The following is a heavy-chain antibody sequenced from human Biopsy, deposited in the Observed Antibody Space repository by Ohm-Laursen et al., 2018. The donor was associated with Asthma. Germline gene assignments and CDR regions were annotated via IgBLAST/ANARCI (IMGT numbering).Heavy chain of an antibody. CDR1: GGSVSSGSYY. CDR3: ARVPTTLRYFDL. V-gene: IGHV4-61*01. Sequence: TLSLTCTVSGGSVSSGSYYWSWIRQPPWKGLAWASYISYSGSTDYNPSLKCRLTISMDTSNNQFSLKLSSVTAADTAVYYCARVPTTLRYFDLWGRGTLVTVSS. D-gene: IGHD2-15*01. J-gene: IGHJ2*01. CDR2: ISYSGST.